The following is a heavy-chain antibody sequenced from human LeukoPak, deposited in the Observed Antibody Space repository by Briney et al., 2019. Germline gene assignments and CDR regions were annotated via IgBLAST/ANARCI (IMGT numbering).Heavy chain of an antibody. CDR2: IHATGST. CDR1: GGSTTNSY. J-gene: IGHJ3*01. CDR3: ARIFDRDV. D-gene: IGHD3-9*01. V-gene: IGHV4-4*07. Sequence: PSETLSLIWTVSGGSTTNSYWSWIRHSAGTGMEWIGRIHATGSTNYNPSLTSRVSMPLDMPTNQFSLTLSAVTVADTATYYCARIFDRDVWGQGTLVTVSP.